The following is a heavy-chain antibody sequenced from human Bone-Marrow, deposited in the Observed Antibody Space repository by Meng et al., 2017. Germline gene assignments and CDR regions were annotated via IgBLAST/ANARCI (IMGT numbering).Heavy chain of an antibody. CDR1: GGTFSSYA. V-gene: IGHV1-69*13. D-gene: IGHD1-26*01. Sequence: SVKVSCKASGGTFSSYAISWVRQAPGQGLEWMGGIIPIFGTANYAQKFQGRVTINADESTSTAYMELSSLRSEDTAVYYCARSIVGAEYYYYGMDVWGQGTTVTVSS. CDR2: IIPIFGTA. J-gene: IGHJ6*02. CDR3: ARSIVGAEYYYYGMDV.